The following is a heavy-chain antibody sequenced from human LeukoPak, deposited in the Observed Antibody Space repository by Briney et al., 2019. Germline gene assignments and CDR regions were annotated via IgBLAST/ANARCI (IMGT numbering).Heavy chain of an antibody. CDR2: ISSSGSTI. Sequence: GGSLRLSRAASGFTFSDYYMSWIRQAPGKGLEWVSYISSSGSTIYYADSVKGRFTISRDNAKNSLYLQMNSLRAEDTAVYYCARGSSSWYPYYFDYWGQGTLVTVSS. J-gene: IGHJ4*02. D-gene: IGHD6-13*01. V-gene: IGHV3-11*01. CDR3: ARGSSSWYPYYFDY. CDR1: GFTFSDYY.